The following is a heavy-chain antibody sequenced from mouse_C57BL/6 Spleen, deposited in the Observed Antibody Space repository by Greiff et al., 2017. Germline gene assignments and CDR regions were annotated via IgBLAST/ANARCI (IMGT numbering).Heavy chain of an antibody. CDR2: IYPGDGDT. Sequence: VQLQQPGAELVKPGASVKISCKASGYAFSSYWMNWVKQRPGKGLEWIGQIYPGDGDTNYNEKFKGKATLTADKSSSTAYMQISSLTSEDSAVYFGAREGDLLGDAMDYWGQGTSVTVSS. V-gene: IGHV1-80*01. CDR3: AREGDLLGDAMDY. D-gene: IGHD1-1*01. J-gene: IGHJ4*01. CDR1: GYAFSSYW.